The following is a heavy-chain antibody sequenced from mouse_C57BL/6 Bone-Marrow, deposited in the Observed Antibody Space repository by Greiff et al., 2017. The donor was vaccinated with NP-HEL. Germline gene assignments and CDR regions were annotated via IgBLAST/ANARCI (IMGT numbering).Heavy chain of an antibody. Sequence: QVHVKQPGAELVKPGASVKLSCKASGYTFTSYWMQWVKQRPGQGLEWIGEIDPSDSYTNYNQKFKGKATLTVDTSSSTAYMQLSSLTSEDSAVYYCASYYDYDETDYWGQGTTLTVSS. CDR3: ASYYDYDETDY. CDR1: GYTFTSYW. D-gene: IGHD2-4*01. CDR2: IDPSDSYT. V-gene: IGHV1-50*01. J-gene: IGHJ2*01.